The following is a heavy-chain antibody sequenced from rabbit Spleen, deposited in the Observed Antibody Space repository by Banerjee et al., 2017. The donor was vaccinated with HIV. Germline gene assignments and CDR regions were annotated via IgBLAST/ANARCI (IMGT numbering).Heavy chain of an antibody. J-gene: IGHJ6*01. CDR1: GFYFSSNYY. CDR3: ARDTSSSFSSYGMDL. Sequence: QSLEESGGDLVKPGASLTLTCTASGFYFSSNYYMCWVRQAPGKGLEWIACIDAGSSGDTYYASWAKGRFTISKTSSTTVTLHMTSLTAADTATYFCARDTSSSFSSYGMDLWGPGTLVTVS. D-gene: IGHD1-1*01. CDR2: IDAGSSGDT. V-gene: IGHV1S40*01.